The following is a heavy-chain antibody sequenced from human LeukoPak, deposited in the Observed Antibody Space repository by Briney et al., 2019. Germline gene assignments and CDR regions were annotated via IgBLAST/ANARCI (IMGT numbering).Heavy chain of an antibody. J-gene: IGHJ4*02. CDR1: GFTFSSYA. CDR3: ARGGSIAARPIDY. V-gene: IGHV3-64*01. CDR2: ISSNGGST. D-gene: IGHD6-6*01. Sequence: GSLRLPCAASGFTFSSYAMHWVRQAPGKGPEYVSAISSNGGSTYYANSVKGRFTISRDNSKNTLFLQMGSLRAEDMAVYYCARGGSIAARPIDYWGQGTLVTVSS.